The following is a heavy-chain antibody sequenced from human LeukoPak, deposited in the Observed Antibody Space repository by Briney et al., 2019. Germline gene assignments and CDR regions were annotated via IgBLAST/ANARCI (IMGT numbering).Heavy chain of an antibody. V-gene: IGHV4-31*03. D-gene: IGHD4-23*01. Sequence: SETLSLTCTVSGGSISSGGYYWSWIRQHPGKGLEWIGYIYYSGSTYYNPSLKSRVTISVDTSKNQFSLKLSSVTAADTAVYYYARVGDDYGGNSDDYWGQGTLVTVSS. CDR3: ARVGDDYGGNSDDY. CDR1: GGSISSGGYY. CDR2: IYYSGST. J-gene: IGHJ4*02.